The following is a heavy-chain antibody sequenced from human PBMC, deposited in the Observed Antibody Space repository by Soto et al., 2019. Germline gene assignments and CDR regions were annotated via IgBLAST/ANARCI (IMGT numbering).Heavy chain of an antibody. Sequence: GGSLRLSCRVSGFTFNNSGMHWVRQAPGKGLEWMAVISYDGSEKHYADSMKGRLTISRDNSKDTLHLQMNSLRAEDTAIYFCVKDRVPGAYGHYYGMDVWGQGTTVTVSS. CDR1: GFTFNNSG. D-gene: IGHD5-12*01. V-gene: IGHV3-30*18. CDR2: ISYDGSEK. CDR3: VKDRVPGAYGHYYGMDV. J-gene: IGHJ6*02.